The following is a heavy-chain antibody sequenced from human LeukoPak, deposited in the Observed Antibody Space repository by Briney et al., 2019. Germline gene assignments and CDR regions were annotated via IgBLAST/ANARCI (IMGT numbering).Heavy chain of an antibody. D-gene: IGHD1-26*01. J-gene: IGHJ4*02. CDR1: GFTFSGYA. CDR3: AKDGSLIPRIVGATPYFDY. V-gene: IGHV3-23*01. CDR2: ISGSGGST. Sequence: GGSLRLSCAASGFTFSGYAMSWVRQAPGKGLEWVSAISGSGGSTYYADSVKGRFTISRDNSKNTLYLQMNSLRAEDTAVYYCAKDGSLIPRIVGATPYFDYWGQGTLVTVSS.